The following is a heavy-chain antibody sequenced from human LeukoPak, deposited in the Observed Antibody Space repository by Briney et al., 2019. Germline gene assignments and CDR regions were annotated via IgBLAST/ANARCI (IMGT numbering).Heavy chain of an antibody. Sequence: GGSLRLSCAASGFTFSSYWMSWVRQAPGKGLEWVATIKPDGSAQYYVDSVKGRFTTSRDNSKNTLYLQMNSLRAEDTAVYYCATKEGVTPYYYYGMDVWGQGTTVTVSS. CDR1: GFTFSSYW. V-gene: IGHV3-7*03. D-gene: IGHD2-21*02. CDR3: ATKEGVTPYYYYGMDV. CDR2: IKPDGSAQ. J-gene: IGHJ6*02.